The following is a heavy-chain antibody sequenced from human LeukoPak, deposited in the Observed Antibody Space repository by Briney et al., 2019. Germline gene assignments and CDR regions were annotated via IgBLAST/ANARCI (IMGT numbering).Heavy chain of an antibody. D-gene: IGHD2-2*01. J-gene: IGHJ3*02. CDR1: GFTFSSYG. Sequence: GGSLRLSCAASGFTFSSYGMHWVRQAPGKGLEWVALIRYDGSNKYYADSVKGRFTISRDNSKKTLYLQMNSLRAEDTAVYYCASSVSLILPAAIVPPPTNDAFDIWGQGTMVTVSS. V-gene: IGHV3-30*02. CDR3: ASSVSLILPAAIVPPPTNDAFDI. CDR2: IRYDGSNK.